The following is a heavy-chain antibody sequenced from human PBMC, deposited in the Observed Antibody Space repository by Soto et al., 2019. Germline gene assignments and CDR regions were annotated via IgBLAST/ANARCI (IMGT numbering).Heavy chain of an antibody. Sequence: QEQLVESGGGVVQPGRSLRLSCEASGFTFSSHSLHWVRQAPGKGLEWVALISYDGRKKYYADSVKGRFTISRDYSRNTLYLERNRPGTEDTAIYYCGKDRKEDAFWSGYYTYNGMDVWGQGTTVTVSS. CDR1: GFTFSSHS. CDR3: GKDRKEDAFWSGYYTYNGMDV. V-gene: IGHV3-30*18. J-gene: IGHJ6*02. CDR2: ISYDGRKK. D-gene: IGHD3-3*01.